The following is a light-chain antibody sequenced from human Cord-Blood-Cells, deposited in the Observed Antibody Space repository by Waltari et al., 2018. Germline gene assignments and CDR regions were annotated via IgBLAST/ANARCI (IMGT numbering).Light chain of an antibody. CDR2: KAS. CDR3: QQYNSYSA. V-gene: IGKV1-5*03. J-gene: IGKJ3*01. Sequence: DIQMTQSPSTLSASVGDRVTITCRASQSISSWLAWYQQKPGKAPKLLIYKASSLESGVPSRFSCSGSGTEFTLTISSLQPDDFATYYCQQYNSYSAFGPGTKVDIK. CDR1: QSISSW.